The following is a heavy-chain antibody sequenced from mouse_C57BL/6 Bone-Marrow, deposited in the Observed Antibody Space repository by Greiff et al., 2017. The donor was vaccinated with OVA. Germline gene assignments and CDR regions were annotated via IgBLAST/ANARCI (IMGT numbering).Heavy chain of an antibody. CDR2: IWSGGST. Sequence: VKVEESGPGLVQPSQSLSITCTVSGFSLTSYGVHWVRQPPGKGLEWLGVIWSGGSTDYNAAFISRLSISKDNSKSQVFFKMNSLQADDTAIYYCANYYYGSSAWFAYWGQGTLVTVSA. V-gene: IGHV2-4*01. D-gene: IGHD1-1*01. CDR1: GFSLTSYG. CDR3: ANYYYGSSAWFAY. J-gene: IGHJ3*01.